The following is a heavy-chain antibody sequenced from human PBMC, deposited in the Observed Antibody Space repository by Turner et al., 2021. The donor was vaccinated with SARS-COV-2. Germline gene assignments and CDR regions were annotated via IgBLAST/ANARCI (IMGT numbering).Heavy chain of an antibody. D-gene: IGHD3-22*01. V-gene: IGHV3-21*01. CDR2: ISSSSSYI. CDR3: ARGTYYYDSSVYSGTNWFDP. J-gene: IGHJ5*02. CDR1: GFPFSRYS. Sequence: EVQLVESGGGLVKPGGSLRLSCAASGFPFSRYSMNWVRQAPGKGLEWVSSISSSSSYIYYADSVKGRFTISRDNAKNSLYLQMNSLRAEDTAVYYCARGTYYYDSSVYSGTNWFDPWGQGTLVTVSS.